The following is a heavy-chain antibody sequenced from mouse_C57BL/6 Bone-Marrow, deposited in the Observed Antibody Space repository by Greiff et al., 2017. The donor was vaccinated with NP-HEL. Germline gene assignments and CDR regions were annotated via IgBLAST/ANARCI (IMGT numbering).Heavy chain of an antibody. J-gene: IGHJ4*01. V-gene: IGHV12-3*01. CDR3: AGVRTGDYAMDY. CDR2: ITHSGET. Sequence: VKLVESGPGLVKPSQSLFLTCSITGFPITSGYYWIWIRQSPGKPLEWMGYITHSGETFYNPSLQSPISITRETSKNQFFLQLNSVTTEDTAMYYCAGVRTGDYAMDYWGQGTSVTVSS. D-gene: IGHD4-1*01. CDR1: GFPITSGYY.